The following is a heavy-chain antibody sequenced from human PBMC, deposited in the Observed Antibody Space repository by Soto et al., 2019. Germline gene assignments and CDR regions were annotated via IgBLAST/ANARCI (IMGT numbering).Heavy chain of an antibody. J-gene: IGHJ6*03. V-gene: IGHV3-33*01. CDR3: ARDRIRGRADPYYYYYYMDV. Sequence: GGSLRLSCAASGFTFSSYGMHWVRQAPGKGLEWVAVIWYDGSNKYYADSVKGRFTISRDNSKNTLYLQMNSLRAEDTAVYYCARDRIRGRADPYYYYYYMDVWGKGTTVTVSS. D-gene: IGHD3-10*01. CDR1: GFTFSSYG. CDR2: IWYDGSNK.